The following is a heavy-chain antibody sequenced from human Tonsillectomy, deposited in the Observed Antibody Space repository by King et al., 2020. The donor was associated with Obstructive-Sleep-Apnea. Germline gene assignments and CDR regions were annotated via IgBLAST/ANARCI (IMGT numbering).Heavy chain of an antibody. CDR2: ISDCNGHT. CDR3: ARGPPQIIMVRGVIITDWFDP. J-gene: IGHJ5*02. Sequence: QLVQSGAEVKKPGASVKVSCKASCYTFTSYGISWVRQAPGQGLEWMGWISDCNGHTNYAQKLEGRFTMNTDTSPSTAYMELRSLRSDDTAVYYCARGPPQIIMVRGVIITDWFDPWGQGTLVTVSS. CDR1: CYTFTSYG. D-gene: IGHD3-10*01. V-gene: IGHV1-18*01.